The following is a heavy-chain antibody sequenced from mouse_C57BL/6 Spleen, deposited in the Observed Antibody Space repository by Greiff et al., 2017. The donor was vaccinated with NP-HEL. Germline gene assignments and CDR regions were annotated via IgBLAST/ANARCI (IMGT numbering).Heavy chain of an antibody. CDR3: TRVDYGSSYSKEYYAMDY. CDR2: ISSGGDYI. Sequence: EVMLVESGEGLVKPGGSLKLSCAASGFTFSSYAMSWVRQTPEKRLEWVAYISSGGDYIYYADTVKGRFTISRDNARNTLYLQMSSLKSEDTAMYYCTRVDYGSSYSKEYYAMDYWGQGTSVTVSS. J-gene: IGHJ4*01. CDR1: GFTFSSYA. D-gene: IGHD1-1*01. V-gene: IGHV5-9-1*02.